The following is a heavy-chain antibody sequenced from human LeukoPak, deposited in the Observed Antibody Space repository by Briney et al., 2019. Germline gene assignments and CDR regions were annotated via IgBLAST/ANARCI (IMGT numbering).Heavy chain of an antibody. J-gene: IGHJ6*02. CDR1: LFTFSSYW. Sequence: GGSLRLSCADSLFTFSSYWIHWVRHAPGRGLVWVSRINNEGGSTNYADSVKGGFTISRDNVKNTLYLQMNSLRAEDTAMYYFARDWDTDGMDVWGQGTTVTVSS. V-gene: IGHV3-74*01. CDR2: INNEGGST. CDR3: ARDWDTDGMDV. D-gene: IGHD1-26*01.